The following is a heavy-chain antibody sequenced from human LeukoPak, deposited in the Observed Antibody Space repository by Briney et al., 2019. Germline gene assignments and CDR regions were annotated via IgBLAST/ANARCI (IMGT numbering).Heavy chain of an antibody. J-gene: IGHJ3*02. V-gene: IGHV3-23*01. D-gene: IGHD5-18*01. CDR3: AKERGYSYGGAFDI. CDR2: ISGGGGST. Sequence: GGSLRLSCAASGFTFSSYAMSWVRQAPGKGLEWVLAISGGGGSTYYANSVKGRFTISRDNSKNTQYLQMNSLRAEDTAVYYCAKERGYSYGGAFDIWGQGTMVTVSS. CDR1: GFTFSSYA.